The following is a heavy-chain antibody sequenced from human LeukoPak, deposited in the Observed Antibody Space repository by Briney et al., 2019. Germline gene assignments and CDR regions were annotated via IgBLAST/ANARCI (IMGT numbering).Heavy chain of an antibody. CDR1: GFTFSSYG. V-gene: IGHV3-30*18. D-gene: IGHD6-13*01. CDR2: ISYDGSNK. Sequence: GGSLRLSCAASGFTFSSYGMHWVRQAPGKGLEWVAVISYDGSNKHYADSVKGRFTISRDNSKNTLYLQMNSLRAEDTAVYYCAKLVGSSPQYGMDVWGKGTTVTVSS. CDR3: AKLVGSSPQYGMDV. J-gene: IGHJ6*04.